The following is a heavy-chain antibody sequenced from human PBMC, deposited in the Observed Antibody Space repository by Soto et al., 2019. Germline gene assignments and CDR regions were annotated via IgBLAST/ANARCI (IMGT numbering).Heavy chain of an antibody. Sequence: QITLKESGPTLVNPTQTLTLTCTFSGSSLNTSGVGVGWIRQPPVKPLEWLALIYWDAGKRYSPSLKSRLTITKDTTNNQAVHTLTNMDPVDTGAYFCSQRHYGDYPIDYWGQGTLVTVSS. CDR2: IYWDAGK. V-gene: IGHV2-5*02. CDR3: SQRHYGDYPIDY. CDR1: GSSLNTSGVG. J-gene: IGHJ4*02. D-gene: IGHD4-17*01.